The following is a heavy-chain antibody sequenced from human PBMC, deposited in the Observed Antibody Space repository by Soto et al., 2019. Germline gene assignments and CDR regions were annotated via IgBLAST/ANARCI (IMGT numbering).Heavy chain of an antibody. CDR3: ARDMNWLDP. J-gene: IGHJ5*02. CDR2: ISFAGTND. Sequence: QMQLVQSGGGVVQPGRSLRLSCAASGFTFDTYEMNWVRQAPGKGLEWVAMISFAGTNDYYADSVKGRFTISRDNSTNPLFLHMNSLRVEDTAVHYCARDMNWLDPWGQGSLVTVAS. V-gene: IGHV3-30-3*01. CDR1: GFTFDTYE.